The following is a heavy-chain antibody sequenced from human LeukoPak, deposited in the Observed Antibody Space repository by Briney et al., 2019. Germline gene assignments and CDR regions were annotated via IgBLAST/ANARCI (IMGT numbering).Heavy chain of an antibody. Sequence: PGGSLRLSCAASGFTFSSYSMNWVRQAPGKGLEWVSSISSSSSYIYYADSVKGRFTISRDNAKNSLYLQMNSLRAEDTAVYYCARTASYYYDTTNYWGQGILVTVSS. D-gene: IGHD3-22*01. CDR2: ISSSSSYI. J-gene: IGHJ4*02. CDR3: ARTASYYYDTTNY. CDR1: GFTFSSYS. V-gene: IGHV3-21*01.